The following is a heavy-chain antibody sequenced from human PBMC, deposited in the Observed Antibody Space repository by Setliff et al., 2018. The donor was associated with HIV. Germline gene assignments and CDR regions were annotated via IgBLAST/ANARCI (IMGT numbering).Heavy chain of an antibody. J-gene: IGHJ4*02. D-gene: IGHD6-13*01. V-gene: IGHV4-59*04. CDR2: IYYRGST. Sequence: SETLSLTCSVSGGSISSHYWIWIRQPLGKGLEWLGNIYYRGSTYYNPSLKSRVTISVDTSKNHFSLRLSSVTAADTAVYYCARHARGSIAAAGTLLSEGNYFDYWGQGPLVTVSS. CDR3: ARHARGSIAAAGTLLSEGNYFDY. CDR1: GGSISSHY.